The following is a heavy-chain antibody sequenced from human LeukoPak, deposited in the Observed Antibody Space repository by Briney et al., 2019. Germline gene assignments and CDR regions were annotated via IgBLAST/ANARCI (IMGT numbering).Heavy chain of an antibody. D-gene: IGHD5-12*01. CDR2: MNPNSGNT. CDR3: ARELIVATSGLDAFDI. V-gene: IGHV1-8*01. Sequence: GASVKVSCKASGYTFTSYDINWVRQATGQGLEWMGWMNPNSGNTGYAQKFQGRVTMTTDTSTSTAYMELRSLRSDDTAVYYCARELIVATSGLDAFDIWGQGTMVTVSS. J-gene: IGHJ3*02. CDR1: GYTFTSYD.